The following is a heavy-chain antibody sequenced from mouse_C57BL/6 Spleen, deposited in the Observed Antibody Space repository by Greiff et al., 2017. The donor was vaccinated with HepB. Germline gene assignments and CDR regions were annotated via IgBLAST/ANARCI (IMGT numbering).Heavy chain of an antibody. J-gene: IGHJ4*01. CDR2: INPNYGTT. V-gene: IGHV1-39*01. Sequence: VQLQQSGPELVKPGASVKISCKASGYSFTDYNMNWVKQSNGKSLEWIGVINPNYGTTSYNQKFKGKATLTVDQPSSTAYMQLNSLTSEDSAVYYCARPYYYGSSLYAMDYWGQGTSVTVSS. CDR1: GYSFTDYN. D-gene: IGHD1-1*01. CDR3: ARPYYYGSSLYAMDY.